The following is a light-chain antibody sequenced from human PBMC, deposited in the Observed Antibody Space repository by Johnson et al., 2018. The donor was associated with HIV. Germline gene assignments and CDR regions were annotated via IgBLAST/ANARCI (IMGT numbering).Light chain of an antibody. CDR2: ENN. CDR1: SSNIGNNY. J-gene: IGLJ1*01. Sequence: HSVLTQPPSVSAAPGQKVTISCSGSSSNIGNNYVSWYQQLPGTAPKLLIYENNKRPSGIPDRFSGSKSGTSATLGITGLQTGDDADYYCGTWDSSLSAGGVFGTGTKVTVL. V-gene: IGLV1-51*02. CDR3: GTWDSSLSAGGV.